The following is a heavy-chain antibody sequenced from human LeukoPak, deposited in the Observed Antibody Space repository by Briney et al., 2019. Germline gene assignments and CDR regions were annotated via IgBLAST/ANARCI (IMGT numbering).Heavy chain of an antibody. J-gene: IGHJ3*02. CDR3: ARMTYDYVWGSYRFLGAFDI. Sequence: PSETLSLTCTVSGGSISSYYWSWIRQPPGKGLEWIGYIYYSGSTNYNPSLKSRVTISVDTSKDQFSLKLSLVTAADTAVYYCARMTYDYVWGSYRFLGAFDIWGQGTMVTVSS. D-gene: IGHD3-16*02. CDR1: GGSISSYY. V-gene: IGHV4-59*01. CDR2: IYYSGST.